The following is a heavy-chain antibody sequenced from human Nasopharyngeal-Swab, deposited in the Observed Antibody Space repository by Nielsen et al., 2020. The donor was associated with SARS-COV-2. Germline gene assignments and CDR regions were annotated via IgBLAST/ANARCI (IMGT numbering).Heavy chain of an antibody. CDR1: GGSISSSSYY. CDR3: ARYGSGSYYTTGFDY. CDR2: VYYSGST. Sequence: SETLSLTCTVSGGSISSSSYYWGWIRQPPGKGLEWIGSVYYSGSTSYNPSLKSRVTMSVDTSKNQFSLKLSSVTAADTAVYYCARYGSGSYYTTGFDYWGQGTLVTVSS. V-gene: IGHV4-39*01. D-gene: IGHD3-10*01. J-gene: IGHJ4*02.